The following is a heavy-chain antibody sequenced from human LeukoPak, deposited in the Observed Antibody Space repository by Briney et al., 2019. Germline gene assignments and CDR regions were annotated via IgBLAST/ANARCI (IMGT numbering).Heavy chain of an antibody. CDR3: ARSRGPNILTGYFMPYYFDY. Sequence: SQTLSLTCTVSGGSISSGGYYWSWIHQHPGKGLEWIGYIYYSGSTYYNPSLKSRVTISVDTSKNQFSLKLSSVTAADTAVYYCARSRGPNILTGYFMPYYFDYWGQGALVTVSS. J-gene: IGHJ4*02. CDR2: IYYSGST. CDR1: GGSISSGGYY. V-gene: IGHV4-31*03. D-gene: IGHD3-9*01.